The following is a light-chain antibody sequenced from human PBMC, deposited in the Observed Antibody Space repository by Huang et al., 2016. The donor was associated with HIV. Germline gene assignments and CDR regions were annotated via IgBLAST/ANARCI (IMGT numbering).Light chain of an antibody. V-gene: IGKV3-11*01. CDR1: QSVSTF. CDR3: QQHSYWPIT. CDR2: DAS. Sequence: DIVLTRSPATLSLSPGERATVSCRASQSVSTFLAWYQHKPGQAPRLLIFDASNRASGVPARFSGTGSGTDFTLTISSLEPSDVAVYYCQQHSYWPITFGRGTRLEI. J-gene: IGKJ5*01.